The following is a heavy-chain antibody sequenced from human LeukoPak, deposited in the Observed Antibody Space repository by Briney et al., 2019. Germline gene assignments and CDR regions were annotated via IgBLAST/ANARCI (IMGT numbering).Heavy chain of an antibody. CDR2: IYCSGST. D-gene: IGHD5-12*01. Sequence: SETLSLTCTVSGGSISSYYWSWIRQPPGKGLEWIGYIYCSGSTNYNPSLKSRVTISVDTSKNQFSLKLSSVTAADTAVYYCARGPGYSGYDSNYYYYGMDVWGQGTTVTVSS. CDR1: GGSISSYY. CDR3: ARGPGYSGYDSNYYYYGMDV. J-gene: IGHJ6*02. V-gene: IGHV4-59*01.